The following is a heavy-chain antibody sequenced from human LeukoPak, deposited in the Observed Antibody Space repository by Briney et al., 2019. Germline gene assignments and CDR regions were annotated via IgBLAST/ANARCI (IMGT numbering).Heavy chain of an antibody. CDR1: GFSISDYA. V-gene: IGHV3-30*02. D-gene: IGHD3-9*01. CDR3: ARGKTSDDIIEDAFDI. Sequence: GGSLRLSCAASGFSISDYAMHWVRQAPGKGLEWVAFTRYDGSYEYYADSVKDRFTISRDYSQNTLLLQMNSLRAEDTALYYCARGKTSDDIIEDAFDIWGQGTMVAVSS. J-gene: IGHJ3*02. CDR2: TRYDGSYE.